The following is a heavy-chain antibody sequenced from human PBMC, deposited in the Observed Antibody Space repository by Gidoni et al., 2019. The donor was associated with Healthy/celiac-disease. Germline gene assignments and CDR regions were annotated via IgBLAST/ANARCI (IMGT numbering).Heavy chain of an antibody. CDR1: GGSISSGGYY. D-gene: IGHD6-6*01. J-gene: IGHJ6*02. V-gene: IGHV4-31*03. Sequence: QVQLQESGPGLVKPSQTLSLTCTVSGGSISSGGYYWSWIRQHPGKGREWIGYIYYSGSTYYNPSLKSRVTISVDTSKNQFSLKLSSVTAADTAVYYCARDSSSSTQGMAYGMDVWGQGTTVTVSS. CDR3: ARDSSSSTQGMAYGMDV. CDR2: IYYSGST.